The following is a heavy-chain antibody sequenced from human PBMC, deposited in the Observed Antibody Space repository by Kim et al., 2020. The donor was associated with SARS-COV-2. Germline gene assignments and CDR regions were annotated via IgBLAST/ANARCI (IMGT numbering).Heavy chain of an antibody. V-gene: IGHV4-34*13. CDR3: ARAPPRWLPMRIDP. J-gene: IGHJ5*02. D-gene: IGHD5-12*01. Sequence: PTLKRRVTISVDEAKHQFTLKLSSVTAADTAVYYCARAPPRWLPMRIDPWGQGTLVTVSS.